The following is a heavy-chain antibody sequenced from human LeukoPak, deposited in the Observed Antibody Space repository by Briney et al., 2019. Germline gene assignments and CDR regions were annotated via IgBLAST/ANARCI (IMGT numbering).Heavy chain of an antibody. CDR2: IYYSGTT. Sequence: SETLSLTCTVSGASISDSTYFWGWVRQPPGKEPESIGNIYYSGTTNYNPSLKSRVTISVDTSKNQFSLRPSSVTAADTAIYFCARVRNWEGFDYWGQGTLVTVSS. D-gene: IGHD1-14*01. J-gene: IGHJ4*02. CDR3: ARVRNWEGFDY. CDR1: GASISDSTYF. V-gene: IGHV4-39*01.